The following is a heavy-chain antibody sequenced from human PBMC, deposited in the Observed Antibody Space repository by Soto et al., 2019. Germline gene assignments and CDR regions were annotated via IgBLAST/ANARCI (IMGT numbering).Heavy chain of an antibody. Sequence: QITLKESGPTLVIPTQTLTLTCTFSGFSLNTRGVGVGWIRQPPGKALEWVALIHWDDEKRYSPSLRNTLAITKDTSKNHVVIIMTNMDPVDTAADYGAYRPFGWGCGWNFDFWGQGILVTVSS. CDR1: GFSLNTRGVG. V-gene: IGHV2-5*02. CDR3: AYRPFGWGCGWNFDF. D-gene: IGHD6-19*01. CDR2: IHWDDEK. J-gene: IGHJ4*02.